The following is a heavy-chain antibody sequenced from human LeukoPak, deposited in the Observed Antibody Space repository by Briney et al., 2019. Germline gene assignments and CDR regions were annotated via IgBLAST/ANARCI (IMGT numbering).Heavy chain of an antibody. CDR3: ARDRGGAYDFWSGYYRYLDY. Sequence: VSVKVSCKASGYTFTSYGISWVRQAPGQGLEWMGWISAYNGNTNYAQKLQGRVTMTTDTSTSTAYMELRSLRSDDTAVYYCARDRGGAYDFWSGYYRYLDYWGQGTLVTVSS. CDR2: ISAYNGNT. V-gene: IGHV1-18*01. D-gene: IGHD3-3*01. J-gene: IGHJ4*02. CDR1: GYTFTSYG.